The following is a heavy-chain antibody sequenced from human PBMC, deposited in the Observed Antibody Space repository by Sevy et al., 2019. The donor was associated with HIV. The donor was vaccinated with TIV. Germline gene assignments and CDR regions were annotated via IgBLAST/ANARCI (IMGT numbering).Heavy chain of an antibody. V-gene: IGHV3-49*04. Sequence: GGSLRLSCTVSEFTFGHYTMSWVRQAPGKGLEWVGFIRSNSYGGTTKYAASVKGRFTISRDDFKSIAYLQMNSLKTEDTAVYYCVRDQDSTLVPAARYGMDVWGQGTTVTVSS. CDR3: VRDQDSTLVPAARYGMDV. J-gene: IGHJ6*02. CDR2: IRSNSYGGTT. D-gene: IGHD2-2*01. CDR1: EFTFGHYT.